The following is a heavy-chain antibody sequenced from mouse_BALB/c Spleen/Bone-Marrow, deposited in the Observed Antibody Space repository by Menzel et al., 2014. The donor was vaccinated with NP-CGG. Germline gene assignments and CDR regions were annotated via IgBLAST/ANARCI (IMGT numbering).Heavy chain of an antibody. Sequence: QVQLQQSGPGLVAPSQRLSITCTISGFSLASYGVHWVRQPPGKGLEWLGVMWAGGSTNYNSALMSKLSISKDNSESQVFLKMNSLQTHDTAMYYCARGFYFYSMDYWGQGTSVTVSS. CDR1: GFSLASYG. J-gene: IGHJ4*01. CDR2: MWAGGST. CDR3: ARGFYFYSMDY. V-gene: IGHV2-9*02.